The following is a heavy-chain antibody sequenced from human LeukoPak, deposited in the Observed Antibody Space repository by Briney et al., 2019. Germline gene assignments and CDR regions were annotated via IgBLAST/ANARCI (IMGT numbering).Heavy chain of an antibody. J-gene: IGHJ3*02. V-gene: IGHV3-23*01. CDR1: GFTFSSFA. CDR3: AKGRNRSSPTRDAFDI. CDR2: ISGGGGST. D-gene: IGHD6-13*01. Sequence: GGSLRLSCAASGFTFSSFAMSWVRQAPGKGLEWVSAISGGGGSTYYADSVKGRFTISRDNSKNTLYLQMNGLRAEDTAVYYCAKGRNRSSPTRDAFDIWGLGTMVTVSS.